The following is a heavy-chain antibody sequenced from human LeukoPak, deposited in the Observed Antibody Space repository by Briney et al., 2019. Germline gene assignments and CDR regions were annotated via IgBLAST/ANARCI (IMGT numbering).Heavy chain of an antibody. CDR1: GDTFSSFA. CDR2: IIPIFGTA. J-gene: IGHJ4*02. V-gene: IGHV1-69*13. CDR3: ARLAVAGISGY. Sequence: ASVKVSCKASGDTFSSFAFSWVRQAPGQGLEWMGGIIPIFGTANYAQKFQGRVTITADESTSAAYMEMRSLRSEDTAVYYCARLAVAGISGYWGQGTLVTVFS. D-gene: IGHD6-19*01.